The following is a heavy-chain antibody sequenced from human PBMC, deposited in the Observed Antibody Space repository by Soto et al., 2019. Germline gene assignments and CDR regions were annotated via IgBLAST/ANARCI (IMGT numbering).Heavy chain of an antibody. Sequence: QVQLVQSGAEVKKPGSSVKVSCKASGGTFSSYAISWVRQAPGQGLEWMGGIIPIFGTANYAQKFQGRVTITADESTSTAYMGLSSLRSEDTAVYYCASGRCSSTSCYTKRNYYGMDVWGQGTTVTVSS. V-gene: IGHV1-69*01. J-gene: IGHJ6*02. CDR1: GGTFSSYA. D-gene: IGHD2-2*02. CDR2: IIPIFGTA. CDR3: ASGRCSSTSCYTKRNYYGMDV.